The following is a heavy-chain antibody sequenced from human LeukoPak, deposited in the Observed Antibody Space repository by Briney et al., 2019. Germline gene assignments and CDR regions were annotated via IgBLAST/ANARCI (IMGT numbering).Heavy chain of an antibody. Sequence: PGGSLRLSCAASGFTFSTYAMSWVRQAPGKGLEWVSGISGSGGSTYYADSVKGRFTISRDNSKNTLYLQMNSLRAEDTVVYYCAKDLPPSQRFDYWGQGTLVTVSS. CDR3: AKDLPPSQRFDY. V-gene: IGHV3-23*01. CDR2: ISGSGGST. J-gene: IGHJ4*02. CDR1: GFTFSTYA.